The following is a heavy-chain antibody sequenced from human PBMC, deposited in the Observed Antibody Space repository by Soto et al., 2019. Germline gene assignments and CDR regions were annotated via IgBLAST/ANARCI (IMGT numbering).Heavy chain of an antibody. CDR1: GGTFSSYA. CDR2: IIPIFGTA. V-gene: IGHV1-69*06. CDR3: ASISRGPYWFDP. J-gene: IGHJ5*02. D-gene: IGHD3-10*01. Sequence: SVKVSCKASGGTFSSYAISWVRQAPGQGLEWMGGIIPIFGTANYAQKFQGRVTITADKSTSTAYMELSSLRSEDTAVYYCASISRGPYWFDPWGQGTLVTVSS.